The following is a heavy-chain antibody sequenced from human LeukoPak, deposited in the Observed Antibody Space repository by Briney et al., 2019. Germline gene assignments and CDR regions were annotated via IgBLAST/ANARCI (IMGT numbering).Heavy chain of an antibody. CDR1: GFTFSDYY. V-gene: IGHV3-11*01. D-gene: IGHD2-2*01. CDR3: ARSVVVPAAMGGYYGMDV. J-gene: IGHJ6*02. CDR2: IRSSGSTI. Sequence: GGSLRLSCAASGFTFSDYYMSWIRQAPGKGLEWVSYIRSSGSTIYYADSVKGRFTISRDNAKNSLYLQMNSLRAEDTAVYYCARSVVVPAAMGGYYGMDVWGQGTTVTVSS.